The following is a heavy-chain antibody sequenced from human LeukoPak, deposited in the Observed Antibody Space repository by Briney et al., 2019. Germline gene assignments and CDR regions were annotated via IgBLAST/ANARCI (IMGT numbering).Heavy chain of an antibody. CDR2: ISSSSYI. Sequence: GGSLRLSCAASGFTFSSYSMNWVRQAPGKGLEWVSSISSSSYIYYADSVKGRFTISRDNAKNSLYLQMNSLRAEDTAVYYYARDPVAGHFDYWGQGTLVTVSS. J-gene: IGHJ4*02. D-gene: IGHD6-19*01. CDR3: ARDPVAGHFDY. CDR1: GFTFSSYS. V-gene: IGHV3-21*01.